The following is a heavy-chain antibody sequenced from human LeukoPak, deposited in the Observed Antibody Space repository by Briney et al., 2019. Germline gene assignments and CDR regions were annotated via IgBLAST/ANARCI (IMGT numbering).Heavy chain of an antibody. V-gene: IGHV3-53*04. D-gene: IGHD5-12*01. CDR2: IYSGGST. CDR1: GLTVSSNY. Sequence: PGGSLRLSCAASGLTVSSNYMSWVRQAPGKGLEWVSVIYSGGSTYYADSVKGRVTISRHNSKNTLYLQMNSLRAEDTAVYYCASFTLATNRGLETWGQGTLVTVSS. J-gene: IGHJ5*02. CDR3: ASFTLATNRGLET.